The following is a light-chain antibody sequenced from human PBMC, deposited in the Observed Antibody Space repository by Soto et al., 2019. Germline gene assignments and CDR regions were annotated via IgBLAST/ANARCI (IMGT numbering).Light chain of an antibody. CDR3: QQYDDWPWT. Sequence: EIVLTQSPATLSLSPVERATLSCRASQSVSSYLAWYQQKPGQAPRLLIYDASNRATGIPARFSGSGSGTDFTLTISSLEPEDFAFYYCQQYDDWPWTCGQGTKVDIK. J-gene: IGKJ1*01. CDR2: DAS. CDR1: QSVSSY. V-gene: IGKV3-11*01.